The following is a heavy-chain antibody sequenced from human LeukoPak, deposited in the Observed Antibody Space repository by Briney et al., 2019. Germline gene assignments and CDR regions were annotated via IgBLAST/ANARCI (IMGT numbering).Heavy chain of an antibody. Sequence: PGGSLRLSCAASGFTFSSYAMSWVRQAPGKGLEWVSTVSGSGGSTNYADSVKGHFTISRDNSKNTLYLQMNSLRAEDTAGYYVGKGAAGGGNYKDYWGQGTLVTVSS. CDR1: GFTFSSYA. CDR3: GKGAAGGGNYKDY. J-gene: IGHJ4*02. CDR2: VSGSGGST. V-gene: IGHV3-23*01. D-gene: IGHD1-26*01.